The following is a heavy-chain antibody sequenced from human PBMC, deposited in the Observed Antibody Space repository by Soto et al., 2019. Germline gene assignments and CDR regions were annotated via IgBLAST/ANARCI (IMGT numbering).Heavy chain of an antibody. J-gene: IGHJ5*02. CDR3: ATVPRGYDSSGYKGKWFDP. Sequence: LSLTCTVSGGSISSGGYYWSWIRQHPGKGLEWIGYIYYSGSTYYNPSLKSRVTISVDTSKNQFSLKLSSVTAADTAVYYCATVPRGYDSSGYKGKWFDPWGQGTLVTVSS. CDR1: GGSISSGGYY. V-gene: IGHV4-31*03. CDR2: IYYSGST. D-gene: IGHD3-22*01.